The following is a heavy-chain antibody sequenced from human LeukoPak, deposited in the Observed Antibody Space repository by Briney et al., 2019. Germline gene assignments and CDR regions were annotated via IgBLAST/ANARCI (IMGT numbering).Heavy chain of an antibody. D-gene: IGHD3-10*01. CDR3: AKLVVTMVRGVIKEGYFDY. CDR2: ISGSGGST. CDR1: GFTFSSYA. J-gene: IGHJ4*02. V-gene: IGHV3-23*01. Sequence: GGSLRLSCAASGFTFSSYAMSWVRQAPGKGLEWVSAISGSGGSTYYADSVKGRFTISRDNSKNTLYLQMNSLRAEDTAVYYCAKLVVTMVRGVIKEGYFDYWGQGTLVTVSS.